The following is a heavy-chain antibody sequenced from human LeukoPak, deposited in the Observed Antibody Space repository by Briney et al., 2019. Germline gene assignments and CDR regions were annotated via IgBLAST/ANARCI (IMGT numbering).Heavy chain of an antibody. J-gene: IGHJ5*02. CDR1: GGSISSSSYY. CDR2: IYYSGST. V-gene: IGHV4-39*07. D-gene: IGHD6-19*01. Sequence: PSQTLSLTCTVSGGSISSSSYYWGWIRQPPGKGLEWIGSIYYSGSTYYNPSLKSRVTISVDTSKNQFSLKLSSVTAADTAVYYCARGPIAVGNWFDPWGQGTLVTVSS. CDR3: ARGPIAVGNWFDP.